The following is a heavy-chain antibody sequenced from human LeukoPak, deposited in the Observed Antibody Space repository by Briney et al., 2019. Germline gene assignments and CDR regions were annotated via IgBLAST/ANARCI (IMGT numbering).Heavy chain of an antibody. CDR3: ASLETRDEDAFDI. Sequence: SETLSLTCAVYGGSFSGYYWGWIRQPPGEGLEWIGSIYHSGSTYYNPSLRSRVTISVDTSKNQFSLKLSSVTAADTAVYYCASLETRDEDAFDIWGQGTMVTVSS. V-gene: IGHV4-38-2*01. CDR1: GGSFSGYY. CDR2: IYHSGST. D-gene: IGHD5-24*01. J-gene: IGHJ3*02.